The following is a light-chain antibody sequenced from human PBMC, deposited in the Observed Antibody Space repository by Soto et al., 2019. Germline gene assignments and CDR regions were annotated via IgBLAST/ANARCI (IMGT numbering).Light chain of an antibody. V-gene: IGKV1-12*01. Sequence: DIQMTQSPSSVSASVGDRVTISCRASEDINSRLAWYQQKPGNAPKLLIYAAFILQSGVPSRFSGYGSGTDFTLSISSLQPEDFATYYCQHADSFPITFGQGTRLEI. CDR2: AAF. CDR1: EDINSR. J-gene: IGKJ5*01. CDR3: QHADSFPIT.